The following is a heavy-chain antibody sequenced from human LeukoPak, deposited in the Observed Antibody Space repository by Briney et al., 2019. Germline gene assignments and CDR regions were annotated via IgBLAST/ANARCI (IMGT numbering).Heavy chain of an antibody. CDR3: ARDSANSRYYDSSGSPAGELDY. V-gene: IGHV3-64*01. CDR2: ISSNGGST. Sequence: GGSLRLSCAASGFTFSSYAMHWVRQAPGKGLEYVSAISSNGGSTYYANSVKGRFTISRDNSKNTLYLQMGSLRAEDMAVYYCARDSANSRYYDSSGSPAGELDYWGQGTLVTVSS. J-gene: IGHJ4*02. CDR1: GFTFSSYA. D-gene: IGHD3-22*01.